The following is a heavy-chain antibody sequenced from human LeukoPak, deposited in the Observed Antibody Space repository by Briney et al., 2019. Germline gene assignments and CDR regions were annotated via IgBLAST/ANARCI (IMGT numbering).Heavy chain of an antibody. V-gene: IGHV3-23*01. D-gene: IGHD3-3*01. CDR1: GFTFSSYD. CDR2: ISGSGGST. CDR3: AKDPDDFWSGYDF. J-gene: IGHJ4*02. Sequence: GGSLRLSCAASGFTFSSYDMSWVRQAPGKGLERVSAISGSGGSTFYADSVKGRFTISRDNSKSTLYLRMNSLRAEDTAVYYCAKDPDDFWSGYDFWGQGALVTVSS.